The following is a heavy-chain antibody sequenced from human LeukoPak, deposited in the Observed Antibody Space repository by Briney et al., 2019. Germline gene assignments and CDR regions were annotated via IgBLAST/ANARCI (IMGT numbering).Heavy chain of an antibody. D-gene: IGHD3-22*01. CDR3: ARDGGDSSGYHWTSGYFDY. CDR1: GGSISSYY. Sequence: PSETLSLTCTVSGGSISSYYWSWLRQPAGKGLEWIGRIYTSGSTNYNPSLKSRVTMSVDTSKNQFSLKLSSVTAADTAVYYCARDGGDSSGYHWTSGYFDYWGQGTLVTVSS. CDR2: IYTSGST. V-gene: IGHV4-4*07. J-gene: IGHJ4*02.